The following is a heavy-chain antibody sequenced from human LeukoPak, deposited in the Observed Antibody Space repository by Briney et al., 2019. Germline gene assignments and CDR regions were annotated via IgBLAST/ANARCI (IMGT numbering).Heavy chain of an antibody. D-gene: IGHD5-12*01. V-gene: IGHV3-23*01. Sequence: GGTLRLPCAASGFTFSSYGMSWVRQAPGKGLEWVSAISGSGGTTYYADSVKGRFTISRENSKNTLYLQRNSLRAEDTAVYYCASVAIVATIHWGQGTLVTVSS. CDR3: ASVAIVATIH. J-gene: IGHJ4*02. CDR1: GFTFSSYG. CDR2: ISGSGGTT.